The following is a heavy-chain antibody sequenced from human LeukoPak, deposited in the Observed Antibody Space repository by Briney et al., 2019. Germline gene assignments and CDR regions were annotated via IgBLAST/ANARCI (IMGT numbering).Heavy chain of an antibody. CDR2: INHSGST. CDR3: ARGRRGDLYYLDY. D-gene: IGHD4-17*01. V-gene: IGHV4-34*01. CDR1: GGSFSGYY. Sequence: PSETLSLTCAVYGGSFSGYYWSWIRQPPGKGLEWIGEINHSGSTNYNPSLKSRVTISVDTSKNQFSLKLSSATAADTAVYYCARGRRGDLYYLDYWGQGTLVTVSS. J-gene: IGHJ4*02.